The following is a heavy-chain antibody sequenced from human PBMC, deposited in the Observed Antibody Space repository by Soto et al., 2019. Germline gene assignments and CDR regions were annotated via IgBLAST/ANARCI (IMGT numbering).Heavy chain of an antibody. D-gene: IGHD6-6*01. V-gene: IGHV4-59*01. Sequence: KASETLSLTCTVSGGSISSYYWSWIRQPPGKGLEWIGYIYYSGSTNYNPFLKSRVTISVDTSKNQFSLKLSSVTAADTAVYYCAGSIDSSSVNWFDPWGQGTLVTVSS. J-gene: IGHJ5*02. CDR3: AGSIDSSSVNWFDP. CDR2: IYYSGST. CDR1: GGSISSYY.